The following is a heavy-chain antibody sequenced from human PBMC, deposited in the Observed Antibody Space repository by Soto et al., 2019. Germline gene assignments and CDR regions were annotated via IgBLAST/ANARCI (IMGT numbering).Heavy chain of an antibody. CDR2: IYHSGST. V-gene: IGHV4-4*02. Sequence: SETLSLTCAVSGGSISSSNWWSWVRQPPGKGLEWIGEIYHSGSTNYNPSLKSRVTISVDKSKNQFSLKLSSVTAADTAVYYCARGGSCCYNWFDPWGQGTLVTVSS. CDR1: GGSISSSNW. J-gene: IGHJ5*02. D-gene: IGHD2-15*01. CDR3: ARGGSCCYNWFDP.